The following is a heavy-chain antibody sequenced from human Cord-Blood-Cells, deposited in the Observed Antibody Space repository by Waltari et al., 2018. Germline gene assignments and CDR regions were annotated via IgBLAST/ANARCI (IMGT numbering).Heavy chain of an antibody. CDR2: ISGGGGST. D-gene: IGHD6-6*01. J-gene: IGHJ4*02. Sequence: EVQLLESGGGLVQPGGSLRLSCAASGFTFSSDAMSWVRQVPGKGLECVSAISGGGGSTYYADSVKGRYTIARDNSKDTVYLQMNSLRAEDTAVYYCATMAPSPSYSSSFDYWGQGTLVTVSS. CDR3: ATMAPSPSYSSSFDY. CDR1: GFTFSSDA. V-gene: IGHV3-23*01.